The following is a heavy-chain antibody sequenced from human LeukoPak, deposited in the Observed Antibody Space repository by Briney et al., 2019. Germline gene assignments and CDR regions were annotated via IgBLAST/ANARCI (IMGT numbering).Heavy chain of an antibody. J-gene: IGHJ4*02. Sequence: SETLSLTCTVSGGSISSSSHYWSWIRQPPGKGLEWIGEINHSGSTNYNPSLKSRVTISVDTSKNQFSLKLSSVTAADTAVYYCARGRYYDSSGYYRYWGQGTLVTVSS. CDR3: ARGRYYDSSGYYRY. V-gene: IGHV4-39*07. D-gene: IGHD3-22*01. CDR1: GGSISSSSHY. CDR2: INHSGST.